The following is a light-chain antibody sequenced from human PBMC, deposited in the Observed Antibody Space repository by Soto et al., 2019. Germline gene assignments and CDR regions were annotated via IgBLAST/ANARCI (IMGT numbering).Light chain of an antibody. CDR2: AAS. CDR1: HDISTY. Sequence: DFQLTQSPSSLSASVGDRVTVACRATHDISTYLNWYQQKPGKAPNLLIYAASHLQNEVPSRFSGSGSVTDFTLIISNLQPEDFATYHCQQTYSTPWTFGQGTKVEIK. J-gene: IGKJ1*01. CDR3: QQTYSTPWT. V-gene: IGKV1-39*01.